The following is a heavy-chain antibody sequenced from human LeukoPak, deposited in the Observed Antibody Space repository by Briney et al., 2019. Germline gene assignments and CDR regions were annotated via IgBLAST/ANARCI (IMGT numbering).Heavy chain of an antibody. J-gene: IGHJ4*02. CDR2: IKQDGSEK. D-gene: IGHD3-22*01. V-gene: IGHV3-7*01. Sequence: GWSLRLSCAASGFTFSSYWMSWVRQAPGKGLEWVANIKQDGSEKYYVDSVKGRFTISRDNAKNSLYLQMNSLRAEDTAVYYCARTGRSNYYDSSGYYWGQGTLVTVSS. CDR3: ARTGRSNYYDSSGYY. CDR1: GFTFSSYW.